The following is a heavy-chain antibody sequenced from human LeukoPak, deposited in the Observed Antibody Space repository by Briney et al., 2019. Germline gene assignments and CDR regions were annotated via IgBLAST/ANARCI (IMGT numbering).Heavy chain of an antibody. CDR1: GFGVSNYY. CDR2: IRGSGET. J-gene: IGHJ5*02. Sequence: GGSLRLSCAVSGFGVSNYYMSWVRQAPGKGLEWVSLIRGSGETFYADSAKGRFIISRDDSKNTVYLQMNSLRVEDTAVYFCVRDRAATQDWVEFDPWGQGTLVTVSS. CDR3: VRDRAATQDWVEFDP. V-gene: IGHV3-66*03. D-gene: IGHD2-15*01.